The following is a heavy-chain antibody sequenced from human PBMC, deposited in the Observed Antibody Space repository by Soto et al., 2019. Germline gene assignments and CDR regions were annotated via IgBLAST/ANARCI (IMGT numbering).Heavy chain of an antibody. CDR2: ISGSGGST. D-gene: IGHD2-2*01. CDR1: GFTFSSSA. Sequence: GGSLRLSCAASGFTFSSSAMSWVRQAPGKGLEWVSGISGSGGSTYYADSVKGRFTISRDNSKNTPYLQMNSLRAEDTAVYYCAKGRYCSSNSCYLYDPWGQGTLVTVSS. CDR3: AKGRYCSSNSCYLYDP. V-gene: IGHV3-23*01. J-gene: IGHJ5*02.